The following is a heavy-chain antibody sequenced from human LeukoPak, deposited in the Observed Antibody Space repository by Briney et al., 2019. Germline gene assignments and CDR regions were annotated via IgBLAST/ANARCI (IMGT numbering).Heavy chain of an antibody. CDR3: ARSYYDTSVYNDY. CDR1: GYTFSNYG. CDR2: IGAYDGNT. V-gene: IGHV1-18*01. D-gene: IGHD3-22*01. Sequence: GASVKVSCKASGYTFSNYGVSWVRQAPGQGLEWMGWIGAYDGNTFYAQNLQGRVTMTTDTSSNTAYMELGNLRSDDTAVYYCARSYYDTSVYNDYWGQGTLVTVSS. J-gene: IGHJ4*02.